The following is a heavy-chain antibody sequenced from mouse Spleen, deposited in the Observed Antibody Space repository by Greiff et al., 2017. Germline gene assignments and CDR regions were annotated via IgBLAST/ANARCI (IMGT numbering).Heavy chain of an antibody. V-gene: IGHV5-16*01. CDR1: GFTFSAYY. D-gene: IGHD4-1*01. Sequence: EVKLVESEGGLVQPGSSMKLSCTASGFTFSAYYMAWVRQVPEKGLEWVANINYDGSSTYYLDSLKSRFIISRDNAKNILYLQMSSLKSEDTATYYCASGLNWDYFDYWGQGTTLTVSS. CDR3: ASGLNWDYFDY. J-gene: IGHJ2*01. CDR2: INYDGSST.